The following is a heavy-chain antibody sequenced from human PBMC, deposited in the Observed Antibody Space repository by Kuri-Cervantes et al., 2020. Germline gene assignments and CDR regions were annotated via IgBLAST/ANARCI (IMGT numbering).Heavy chain of an antibody. J-gene: IGHJ4*02. CDR2: INHSGST. CDR3: ARHYYYGSGSYRPVFSVYYFDY. D-gene: IGHD3-10*01. Sequence: SETLSLTCTVSGGSISSYYWSWIRQPPGKGLEWIGEINHSGSTNYNPSLKSRVTISVDTSKNQFSLKLSSVTAADTAVYYCARHYYYGSGSYRPVFSVYYFDYWGQGTLVTVSS. V-gene: IGHV4-59*08. CDR1: GGSISSYY.